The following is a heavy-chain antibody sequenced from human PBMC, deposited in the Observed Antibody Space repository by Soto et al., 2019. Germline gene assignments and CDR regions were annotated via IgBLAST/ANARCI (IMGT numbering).Heavy chain of an antibody. D-gene: IGHD3-10*01. CDR2: VTGGGHTT. CDR1: GLRFSRYA. J-gene: IGHJ6*02. CDR3: ASSSGDLDVYGMDI. V-gene: IGHV3-23*01. Sequence: GSLRLSCAASGLRFSRYAMSWVRQAPGKGLEWVSTVTGGGHTTYNADSVNGRFTISRDNSKNTLYLQMNNLRAEDTAIYYCASSSGDLDVYGMDIWGPGTTVTVSS.